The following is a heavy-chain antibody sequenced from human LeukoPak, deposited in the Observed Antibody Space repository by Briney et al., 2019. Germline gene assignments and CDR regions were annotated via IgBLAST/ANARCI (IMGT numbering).Heavy chain of an antibody. Sequence: GGSLRLSCAASGFTFSSYAMSWVRQAPWKGLEWVSAISGSGGSTYYADSVKGRFTISRDNSKNTLYLQMNSLRAEDTAVYYCAKAISGVAAAGTSPYYFDYWGQGTLVTVSS. CDR1: GFTFSSYA. J-gene: IGHJ4*02. CDR3: AKAISGVAAAGTSPYYFDY. D-gene: IGHD6-13*01. V-gene: IGHV3-23*01. CDR2: ISGSGGST.